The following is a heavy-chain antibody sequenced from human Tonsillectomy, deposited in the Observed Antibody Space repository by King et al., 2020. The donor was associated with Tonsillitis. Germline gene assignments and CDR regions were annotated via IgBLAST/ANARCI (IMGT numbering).Heavy chain of an antibody. CDR2: IAYDASYE. CDR3: AKEGIGGSDWYLDL. Sequence: VQLVESGGGVVQPGRSLRLSCAASGFTFSNYGMHWVRQAPGKGLEWVALIAYDASYENYADSVKGRFAISRDNSKNTLYLEMNSLRVEDTAVYYCAKEGIGGSDWYLDLWGRGTLVTV. CDR1: GFTFSNYG. D-gene: IGHD6-13*01. V-gene: IGHV3-30*18. J-gene: IGHJ2*01.